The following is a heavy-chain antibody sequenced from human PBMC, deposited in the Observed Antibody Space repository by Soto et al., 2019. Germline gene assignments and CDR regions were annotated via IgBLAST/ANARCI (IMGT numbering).Heavy chain of an antibody. Sequence: QVQLQESGPGLVKPSQTLSPTCTVSGGSISSGGYYWSWIRQHPGKGLEWIGYIYYSGSTYYNPSLKSRVTISVDTSKNQFSLKLSSVTAADTAVYYCARDQTVAGTFDYWGQGTLVTVSS. CDR1: GGSISSGGYY. J-gene: IGHJ4*02. V-gene: IGHV4-31*03. CDR3: ARDQTVAGTFDY. D-gene: IGHD6-19*01. CDR2: IYYSGST.